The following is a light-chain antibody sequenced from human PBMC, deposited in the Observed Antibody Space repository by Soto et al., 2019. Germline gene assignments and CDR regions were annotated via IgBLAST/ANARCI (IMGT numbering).Light chain of an antibody. CDR2: GAS. CDR3: QQYNNWPQT. Sequence: EVRMSQSPSTVSASTGERATLSCRASQGVALNLAWYQQKPGQAPRLLIYGASTRATGIPARFSGSGSGTEFTLTISSLQSEDFAVYYCQQYNNWPQTFGQGTKVAIK. CDR1: QGVALN. J-gene: IGKJ1*01. V-gene: IGKV3-15*01.